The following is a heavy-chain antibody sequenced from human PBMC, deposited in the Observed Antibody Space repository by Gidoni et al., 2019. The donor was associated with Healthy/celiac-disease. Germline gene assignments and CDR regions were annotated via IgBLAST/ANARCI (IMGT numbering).Heavy chain of an antibody. Sequence: QVQLVESGGGLVKPGGSLILPCSASGFTFSHYHISWIRPAPGTGLEWVSYISSSSSYTNYADSVKGRFTISRDNAKNSLYLQMNSLRAEDTAVYYCARDKRIVVVPAAIPHTFYYYYYMDVWGKGTTVTVSS. CDR2: ISSSSSYT. J-gene: IGHJ6*03. D-gene: IGHD2-2*01. V-gene: IGHV3-11*06. CDR3: ARDKRIVVVPAAIPHTFYYYYYMDV. CDR1: GFTFSHYH.